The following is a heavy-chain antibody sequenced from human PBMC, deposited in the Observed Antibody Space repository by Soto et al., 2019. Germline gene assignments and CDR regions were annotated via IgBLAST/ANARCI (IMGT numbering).Heavy chain of an antibody. CDR2: IHYTGRS. D-gene: IGHD2-15*01. CDR1: GGSVSSDGYY. V-gene: IGHV4-31*11. CDR3: ARDRWGYSIDY. Sequence: QVQLQESGPGLVKPSQTLSLTCAVSGGSVSSDGYYWHWIRQHPGKGPEWTGYIHYTGRSYYKPSLQSRITMSVDTSKNQVFLRLTSVTAADTAVYYCARDRWGYSIDYWGQGTLVTVSS. J-gene: IGHJ4*02.